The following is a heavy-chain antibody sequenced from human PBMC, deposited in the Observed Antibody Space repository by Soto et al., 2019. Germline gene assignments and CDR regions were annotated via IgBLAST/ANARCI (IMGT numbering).Heavy chain of an antibody. Sequence: EVQLVECGGGVVRPGGSLRLACAASGFTFDDYGMIWVRQAPGKGLGWVSGINWNGGSTGYADSVKGRFTITRDNAKNSLDLQKNNLRAEDTALYYCARLAGGFIAAAGTFDYWGQGTLVTVSS. CDR2: INWNGGST. D-gene: IGHD6-13*01. CDR3: ARLAGGFIAAAGTFDY. CDR1: GFTFDDYG. V-gene: IGHV3-20*04. J-gene: IGHJ4*02.